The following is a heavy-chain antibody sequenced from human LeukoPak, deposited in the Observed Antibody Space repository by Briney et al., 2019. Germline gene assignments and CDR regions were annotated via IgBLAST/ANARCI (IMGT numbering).Heavy chain of an antibody. CDR2: INSSGGS. J-gene: IGHJ4*03. CDR1: GASISNYY. V-gene: IGHV4-4*09. CDR3: ASLGSYHDF. D-gene: IGHD1-26*01. Sequence: SETLSLTCTVSGASISNYYWSWIRQTPEKGLEWMGHINSSGGSSYYPPLKSRLTLSIDTSRNQLSLNLPSVTAADTAVYFCASLGSYHDFCGEGALVTVSS.